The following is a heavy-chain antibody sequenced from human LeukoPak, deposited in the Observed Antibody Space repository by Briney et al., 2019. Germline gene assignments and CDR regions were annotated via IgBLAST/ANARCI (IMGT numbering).Heavy chain of an antibody. V-gene: IGHV4-59*01. CDR1: GGSMRSYY. D-gene: IGHD4-17*01. J-gene: IGHJ4*02. CDR2: IYYSGST. CDR3: ARDPRASPVNFDY. Sequence: SETLSLTCTVSGGSMRSYYWSWIRQPPGKGLEWIGYIYYSGSTTYNPSLKSRVTISVDTSKNQFSLNLSSVTAADTAVYYCARDPRASPVNFDYWGQGTLVTVSS.